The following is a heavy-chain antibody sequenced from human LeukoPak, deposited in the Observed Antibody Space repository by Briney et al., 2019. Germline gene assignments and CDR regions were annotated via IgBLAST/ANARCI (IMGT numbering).Heavy chain of an antibody. D-gene: IGHD3-10*01. V-gene: IGHV4-39*02. CDR3: ARDSVSLLDY. J-gene: IGHJ4*02. CDR1: GGSISSSSYY. CDR2: IYYSGST. Sequence: PSETLSLTCTVSGGSISSSSYYWGWIRQPPGKGLEWIGSIYYSGSTYYNPSLKSRVTISVDTSKNQFSLKLSSVTAADTAVYYCARDSVSLLDYWGQGTLVTVSS.